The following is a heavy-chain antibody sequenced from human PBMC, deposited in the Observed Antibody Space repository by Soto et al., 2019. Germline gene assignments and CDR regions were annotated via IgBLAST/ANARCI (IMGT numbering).Heavy chain of an antibody. CDR1: GFTFSSYG. D-gene: IGHD4-17*01. V-gene: IGHV3-33*01. CDR2: IWYDGSNK. Sequence: GGSLRLSCAASGFTFSSYGMHWVRQAPGKGLEWVAVIWYDGSNKYYADSVKGRFTISRDNSKNTLYLQMNSLRAEDTAVYYCARGRIYGDYGSFDYWGQGTLVTVSS. CDR3: ARGRIYGDYGSFDY. J-gene: IGHJ4*02.